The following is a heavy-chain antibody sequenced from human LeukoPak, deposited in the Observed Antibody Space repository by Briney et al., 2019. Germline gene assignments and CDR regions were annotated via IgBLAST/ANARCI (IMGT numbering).Heavy chain of an antibody. CDR3: ARVSRKLRLGELSFIFDY. J-gene: IGHJ4*02. CDR1: GYSISSGYY. CDR2: IYYSGST. V-gene: IGHV4-61*01. D-gene: IGHD3-16*02. Sequence: SETLSLTCTVSGYSISSGYYWGWIRQPPGKGLEWIGYIYYSGSTNYNPSLKSRVTISVDTSKNQFSLKLSSVTAADTAVYYCARVSRKLRLGELSFIFDYWGQGTLVTVSS.